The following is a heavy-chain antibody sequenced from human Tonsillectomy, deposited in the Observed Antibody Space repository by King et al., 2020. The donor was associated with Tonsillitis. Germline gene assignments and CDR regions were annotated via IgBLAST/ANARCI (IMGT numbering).Heavy chain of an antibody. D-gene: IGHD2-8*01. V-gene: IGHV4-4*07. J-gene: IGHJ3*02. Sequence: VQLQESGPGLVKPSETLSLTCTVSGGSISFYYWSWIRQPAGRGLEWIGRIYTSGSTNYNPSLKSRVTMSVDTSNNQFSLKLSSVTAADTAVYYCARGRTVYASLVACDIWGQGTMVTVSS. CDR1: GGSISFYY. CDR3: ARGRTVYASLVACDI. CDR2: IYTSGST.